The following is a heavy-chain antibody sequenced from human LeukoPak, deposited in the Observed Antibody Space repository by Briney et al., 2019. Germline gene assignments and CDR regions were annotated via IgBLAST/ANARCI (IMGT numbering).Heavy chain of an antibody. V-gene: IGHV4-59*01. Sequence: PSETLSLTCTVSGGFISSYYWSWIRQPPGKGLEWIGYIYYSGSTNYNPSLKSRVTISVDTSKNQLSLKVTSVTAADTAVYYCARGLGRGQDIGGSNWLTSWGKEPWSPSPQ. CDR3: ARGLGRGQDIGGSNWLTS. D-gene: IGHD5-12*01. CDR2: IYYSGST. J-gene: IGHJ5*01. CDR1: GGFISSYY.